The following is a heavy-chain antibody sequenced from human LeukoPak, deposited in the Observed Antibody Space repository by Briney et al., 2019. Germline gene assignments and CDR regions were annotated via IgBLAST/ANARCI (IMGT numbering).Heavy chain of an antibody. CDR3: ARSPVGDFWSGYYINWYFDL. D-gene: IGHD3-3*01. J-gene: IGHJ2*01. V-gene: IGHV1-18*04. Sequence: ASVKVSCKASGYSFTNYGISWVRQAPGQGLEWMGWISAYNANTKYEQKVQGRVTMTTDTSTSTAYMELRSLGSDDTAVYYCARSPVGDFWSGYYINWYFDLWGRGTLVTVSS. CDR1: GYSFTNYG. CDR2: ISAYNANT.